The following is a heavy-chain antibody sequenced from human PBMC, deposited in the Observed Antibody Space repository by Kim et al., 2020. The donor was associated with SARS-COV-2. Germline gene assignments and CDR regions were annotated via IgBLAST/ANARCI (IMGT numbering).Heavy chain of an antibody. V-gene: IGHV4-34*01. CDR1: GGSFSGYY. J-gene: IGHJ6*03. Sequence: SETLSLTCAVYGGSFSGYYWSWIRQPPGKGLEWIGEINHSGSTNYNPSLKSRVTISVDTSKNQFSLKLSSVTAADTAVYYCARGAMVVVTAMVTYYYYAYVDVWGKGTPVTVSS. CDR3: ARGAMVVVTAMVTYYYYAYVDV. D-gene: IGHD2-21*02. CDR2: INHSGST.